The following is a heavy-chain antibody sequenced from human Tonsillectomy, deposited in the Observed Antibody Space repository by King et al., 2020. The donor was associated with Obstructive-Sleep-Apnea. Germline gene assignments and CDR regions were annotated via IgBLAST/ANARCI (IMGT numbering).Heavy chain of an antibody. Sequence: VQLQQWGAGLLKPSETLSLTCAVFGGSFSDYYWNCIRQPPGKGLEWIGEINHSGSTNYNPSLKSRVTISVDTSKNQFSLKLNSVTAADTAVYYCARGSGAAAVNWFDPWGQGTLVTVSS. CDR2: INHSGST. V-gene: IGHV4-34*01. J-gene: IGHJ5*02. CDR3: ARGSGAAAVNWFDP. CDR1: GGSFSDYY. D-gene: IGHD6-13*01.